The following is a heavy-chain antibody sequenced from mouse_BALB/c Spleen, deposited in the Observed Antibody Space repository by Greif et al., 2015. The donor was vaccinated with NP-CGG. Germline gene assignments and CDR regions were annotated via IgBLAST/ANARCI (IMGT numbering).Heavy chain of an antibody. CDR2: ISSGSSTI. CDR1: GFTFSSFG. V-gene: IGHV5-17*02. D-gene: IGHD2-4*01. J-gene: IGHJ3*01. Sequence: EVKLVESGGGLVQPGGSRKLSCAASGFTFSSFGMHWVRQAPEKGLEWVAYISSGSSTIYYADTVKGRFTISRDNPKNTLFLQMTSLRSEDTAMYYCATMITTTGFAYWGQGTLVTVSA. CDR3: ATMITTTGFAY.